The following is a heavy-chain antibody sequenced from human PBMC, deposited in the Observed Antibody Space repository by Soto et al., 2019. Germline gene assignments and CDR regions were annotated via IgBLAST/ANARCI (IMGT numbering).Heavy chain of an antibody. CDR1: GGSVRSGNYY. Sequence: QVQLQESGPGLVMPSETLSLTCTVSGGSVRSGNYYWSWIRRPPVKRLEWIGYIYYSGSTNYNLCLKSRVTISVDTSRDQFSLSLSSVTCADRAVYYCARDACRGGNCSSDYWGQGTLVTGSS. CDR2: IYYSGST. J-gene: IGHJ4*02. V-gene: IGHV4-61*01. D-gene: IGHD2-15*01. CDR3: ARDACRGGNCSSDY.